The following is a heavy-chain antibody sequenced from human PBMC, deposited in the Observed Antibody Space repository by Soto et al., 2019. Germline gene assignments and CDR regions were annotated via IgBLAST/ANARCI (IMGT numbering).Heavy chain of an antibody. D-gene: IGHD4-17*01. V-gene: IGHV3-23*01. CDR2: ISNSGGNT. Sequence: GGSLRLSCAASGFTFSNYAMNWVRQAPGKGLEWVSTISNSGGNTYYADPVKGRSTISRANSKSTLNLQMHSVRAEDTAIYYCAKGYHNYGGYSGYWGQGTLVTVSS. CDR1: GFTFSNYA. CDR3: AKGYHNYGGYSGY. J-gene: IGHJ4*02.